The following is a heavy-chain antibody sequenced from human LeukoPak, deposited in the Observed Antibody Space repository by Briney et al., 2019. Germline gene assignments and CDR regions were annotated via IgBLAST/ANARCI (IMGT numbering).Heavy chain of an antibody. CDR2: ISSSGSTI. CDR1: GFTLSSYE. V-gene: IGHV3-48*03. D-gene: IGHD6-6*01. CDR3: ARGVGSSSNYFDY. J-gene: IGHJ4*02. Sequence: PGGSLRLSCAASGFTLSSYEMNWVRQAPGKGLEWVSYISSSGSTIYYADSVKGRFTISRDNAKNSLYLQMNSLRAEDTAVYYCARGVGSSSNYFDYWGQGTLVTVSS.